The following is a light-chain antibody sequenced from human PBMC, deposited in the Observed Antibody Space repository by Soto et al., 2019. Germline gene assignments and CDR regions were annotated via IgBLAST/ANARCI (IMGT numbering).Light chain of an antibody. V-gene: IGKV1-5*01. CDR2: HAS. CDR1: QSISSW. Sequence: DIQMTQSPSTLSASVGDRVTITCRASQSISSWLAWYRQKPGEAPKLLIYHASNLETGVPSRFSGSGSGTEFTLTISILQPDDFATYYCQRYKVYSWTFGPGTKVEI. J-gene: IGKJ1*01. CDR3: QRYKVYSWT.